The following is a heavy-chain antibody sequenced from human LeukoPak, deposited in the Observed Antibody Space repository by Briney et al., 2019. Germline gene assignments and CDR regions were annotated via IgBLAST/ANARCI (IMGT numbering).Heavy chain of an antibody. V-gene: IGHV4-4*07. D-gene: IGHD3-10*01. CDR3: ARESVTMVRGVMGGDDAFDI. CDR1: GGSISSYY. CDR2: IYTSGST. J-gene: IGHJ3*02. Sequence: PSETLSLTCTVSGGSISSYYWTWIRQPAGKGLEWIGRIYTSGSTYYNPSLKSRVTISVDTSKNQFSLKLSSVTAADTAVYYCARESVTMVRGVMGGDDAFDIWGQGTMVTVSS.